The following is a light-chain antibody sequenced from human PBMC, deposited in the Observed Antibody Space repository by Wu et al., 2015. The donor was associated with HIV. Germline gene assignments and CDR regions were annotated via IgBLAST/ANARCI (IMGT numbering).Light chain of an antibody. CDR2: KAS. Sequence: DIQMTQSPSTLSASVGDRVTITCRASQSISSWLAWFQQKPGKAPKLLIYKASNLQSGVPSRFSGSGSGTEFTLTISSLQPDDFATYYCQQYNRYSWGFGQGTKVEIK. V-gene: IGKV1-5*03. J-gene: IGKJ1*01. CDR1: QSISSW. CDR3: QQYNRYSWG.